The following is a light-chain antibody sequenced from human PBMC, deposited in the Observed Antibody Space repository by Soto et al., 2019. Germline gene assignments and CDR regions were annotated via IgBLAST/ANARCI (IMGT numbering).Light chain of an antibody. CDR3: QQYNNWPET. Sequence: EIGLTQSPATLSVSKGERATLSCRSSQSVSSNLAWYQQKPGQAPRLLIYGASTRATGIPARFSGSGSGTEFTLTICSLQSEDFAVYYCQQYNNWPETFGQGTKV. CDR2: GAS. J-gene: IGKJ1*01. CDR1: QSVSSN. V-gene: IGKV3-15*01.